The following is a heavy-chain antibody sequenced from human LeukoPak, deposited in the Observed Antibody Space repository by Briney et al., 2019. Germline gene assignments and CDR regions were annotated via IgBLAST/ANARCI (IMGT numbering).Heavy chain of an antibody. Sequence: ASVKVSCKASGYTFTSYGISWVRQAPGQGLEWMGWISAYNGNTNYAQKLQGRVTMTTDTSTSTAYMELRSLRSDDTAVYYCASRGGSGLVGYYYYYGMDVWGQGTTVTVSS. CDR1: GYTFTSYG. CDR2: ISAYNGNT. CDR3: ASRGGSGLVGYYYYYGMDV. V-gene: IGHV1-18*01. D-gene: IGHD2-15*01. J-gene: IGHJ6*02.